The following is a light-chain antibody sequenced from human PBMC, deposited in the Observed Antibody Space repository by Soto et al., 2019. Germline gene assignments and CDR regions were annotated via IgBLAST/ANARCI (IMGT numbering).Light chain of an antibody. CDR2: SNN. CDR1: SSNIGSYT. CDR3: AAWDDSLNVVA. V-gene: IGLV1-44*01. J-gene: IGLJ2*01. Sequence: QSVLTQPPSASGTPGQRVTISCAGSSSNIGSYTVNWYQQLPGTAPKLLICSNNHRPSGVPDRFSGSKSGTSASLAISGLQSEDEADYYCAAWDDSLNVVAFGGGTKLTVL.